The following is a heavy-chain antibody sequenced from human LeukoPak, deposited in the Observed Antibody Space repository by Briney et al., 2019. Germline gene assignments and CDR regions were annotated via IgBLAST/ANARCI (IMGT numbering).Heavy chain of an antibody. D-gene: IGHD3-22*01. CDR1: GVSISSGGNY. J-gene: IGHJ4*02. CDR3: ARQYYYDSIGYYVDY. CDR2: IYHNGNT. V-gene: IGHV4-30-4*08. Sequence: SETLSLTCTVSGVSISSGGNYWSWIRQSPGKGLEWIGNIYHNGNTHYNPSLKSRVAISVDTSKNQFSLKLSSVTAADTAVYYCARQYYYDSIGYYVDYWGQGTLVTVSA.